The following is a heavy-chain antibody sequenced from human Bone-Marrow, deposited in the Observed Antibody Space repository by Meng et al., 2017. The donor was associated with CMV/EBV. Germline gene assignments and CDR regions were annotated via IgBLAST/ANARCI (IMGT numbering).Heavy chain of an antibody. Sequence: SLKISCAASGFTFDDYAMHWVRQAPGKGLEWVSGISWNSGSIGYADSVKGRFTISRDNSKNTLYLQMNSLRAEDTAVYYCAKDRDGYNLSPFDYWGHGTLVTGSS. J-gene: IGHJ4*01. CDR2: ISWNSGSI. D-gene: IGHD5-24*01. V-gene: IGHV3-9*01. CDR1: GFTFDDYA. CDR3: AKDRDGYNLSPFDY.